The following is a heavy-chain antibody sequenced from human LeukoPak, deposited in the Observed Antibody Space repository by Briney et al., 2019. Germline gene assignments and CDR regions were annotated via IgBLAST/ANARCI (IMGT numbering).Heavy chain of an antibody. CDR1: GDSVNGYY. CDR3: AREGVIFDY. CDR2: IYYSGST. D-gene: IGHD3-10*01. Sequence: KPSETLSLTCTVSGDSVNGYYWSWIRQPPGKGLEWIGYIYYSGSTNYNPSLKSRVTISVDTSKNQFSLKLSSVTAADTAVYYCAREGVIFDYWGQGTLVTVSS. J-gene: IGHJ4*02. V-gene: IGHV4-59*02.